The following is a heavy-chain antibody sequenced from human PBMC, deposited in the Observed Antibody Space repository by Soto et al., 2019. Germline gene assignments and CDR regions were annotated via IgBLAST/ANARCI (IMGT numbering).Heavy chain of an antibody. V-gene: IGHV1-69*01. J-gene: IGHJ5*02. CDR2: IIPIFGKA. D-gene: IGHD6-6*01. CDR1: GGTFSSYA. Sequence: QVQLVQSGAEVKKPGSSVKVSCKASGGTFSSYAISWVRQAPGQGLEWMGGIIPIFGKANYAQKFQGRVTITADDSTSTAYMELSSLRSEDTAVYYCARVFGVSSSPVFNWFDPWGQGTLVTVSS. CDR3: ARVFGVSSSPVFNWFDP.